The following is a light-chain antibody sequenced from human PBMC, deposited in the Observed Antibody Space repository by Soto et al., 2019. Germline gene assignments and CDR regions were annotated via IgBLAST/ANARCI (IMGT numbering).Light chain of an antibody. CDR2: EVN. Sequence: VLTQPASVSGSPGQSITISCTGTSSDVAFYNHVSWYQQHPGKAPKLLIYEVNNRPSGVSHRFSGSKSGNTASLTISGLQAEDEADYYCSSFASTHTYVFGTGTKVTVL. J-gene: IGLJ1*01. V-gene: IGLV2-14*01. CDR3: SSFASTHTYV. CDR1: SSDVAFYNH.